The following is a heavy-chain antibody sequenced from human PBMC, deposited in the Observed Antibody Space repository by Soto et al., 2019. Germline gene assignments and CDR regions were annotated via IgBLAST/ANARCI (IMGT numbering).Heavy chain of an antibody. CDR2: IYYSGST. CDR3: ARASAGRGNGLDV. Sequence: PSETLSLTCTVSGGSISSGGYYWSWIRQHPGKGLEWIGYIYYSGSTYYNPSLKSRVTISLDTSKNHFSLKLMSVTAADTAEDYCARASAGRGNGLDVWGQGTTVTVSS. D-gene: IGHD3-16*01. CDR1: GGSISSGGYY. J-gene: IGHJ6*02. V-gene: IGHV4-30-4*08.